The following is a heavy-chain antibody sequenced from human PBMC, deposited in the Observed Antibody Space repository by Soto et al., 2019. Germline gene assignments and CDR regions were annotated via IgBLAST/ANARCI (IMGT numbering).Heavy chain of an antibody. V-gene: IGHV4-34*01. CDR2: INHSGST. J-gene: IGHJ4*02. CDR3: ARGFSDYSNYRSYFDY. D-gene: IGHD4-4*01. CDR1: GGSFSGYN. Sequence: QVQLQQWGAGLLKPSETLSLTCAVYGGSFSGYNWSWIRQPPGKGLEWIGEINHSGSTNYNPSLKSRVTISVDTSKNQFSLKLSSVTAADTAVYYCARGFSDYSNYRSYFDYWGQGTLVTASS.